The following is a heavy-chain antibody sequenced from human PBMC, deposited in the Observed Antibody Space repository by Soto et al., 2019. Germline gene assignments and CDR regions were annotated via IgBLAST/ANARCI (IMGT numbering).Heavy chain of an antibody. Sequence: QVQLQESGPGLVKPSQTLSLTCTVSGGSINSGVYFWSWIRQTPGKGPEWLGHIYNRGSTYTNPSLNSRITISGDTSPNQFSLNLKSVTAADTAVYYCARGPSADKVDYWGQVTLVTVSS. CDR1: GGSINSGVYF. J-gene: IGHJ4*02. D-gene: IGHD5-12*01. CDR2: IYNRGST. V-gene: IGHV4-30-4*01. CDR3: ARGPSADKVDY.